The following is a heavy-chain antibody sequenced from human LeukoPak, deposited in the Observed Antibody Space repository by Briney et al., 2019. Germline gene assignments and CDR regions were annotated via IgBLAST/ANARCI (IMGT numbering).Heavy chain of an antibody. CDR2: ICPDGTVT. CDR1: GFTFSTYC. V-gene: IGHV3-74*01. CDR3: ARGRPHGNDY. D-gene: IGHD4-23*01. J-gene: IGHJ4*02. Sequence: PGGSLRLSCAASGFTFSTYCMHWVRQAPGKGPMWVSRICPDGTVTNYADSVKGRFSISRDNAKNTLYLQMNSLRVEDTAVYYCARGRPHGNDYWGQGTLVTVSS.